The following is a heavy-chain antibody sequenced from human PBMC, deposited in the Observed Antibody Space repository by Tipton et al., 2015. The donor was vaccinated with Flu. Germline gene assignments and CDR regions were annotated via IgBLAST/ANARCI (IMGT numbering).Heavy chain of an antibody. V-gene: IGHV3-43D*04. CDR3: VRAVGGSGGY. D-gene: IGHD3-10*01. J-gene: IGHJ4*02. CDR2: VSWDGDRT. CDR1: GFTFNEYA. Sequence: SLRLSCAASGFTFNEYAMHWVRQGPGKGLEWVSLVSWDGDRTYYADSVKGRFTVSRDNNKNSLYLQMNSLRAEDTAVYYCVRAVGGSGGYWGQGILVTVSS.